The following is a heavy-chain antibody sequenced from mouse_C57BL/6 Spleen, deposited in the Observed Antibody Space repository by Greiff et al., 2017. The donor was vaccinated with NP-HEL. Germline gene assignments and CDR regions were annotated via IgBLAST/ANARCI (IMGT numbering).Heavy chain of an antibody. CDR3: ARGDYYGRRYFDV. D-gene: IGHD1-1*01. J-gene: IGHJ1*03. V-gene: IGHV1-50*01. Sequence: QVQLQQPGAELVKPGASVKLSCKASGYTFTSYWMQWVKQRPGQGLEWIGEIDPSDSYTNYNQKFKGKATLTVDTSSSTAYMQLSSLTSEDSAVYYCARGDYYGRRYFDVWGTGTTVTVSS. CDR1: GYTFTSYW. CDR2: IDPSDSYT.